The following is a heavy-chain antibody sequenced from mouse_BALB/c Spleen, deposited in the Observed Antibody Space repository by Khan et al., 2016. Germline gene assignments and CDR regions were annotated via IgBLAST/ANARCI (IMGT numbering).Heavy chain of an antibody. V-gene: IGHV4-1*02. CDR3: SRRGYGSSWYFDG. CDR2: INPDSTTI. Sequence: EVKLLESGGGLVQPGGSLKLSCAASGFDFSRYWMSWVRQAPGKGLEWIGEINPDSTTINYTPSLKDKFIISRDNAKNTLYLQMSKVRSEDTALYYWSRRGYGSSWYFDGWGAGTTVTVSS. CDR1: GFDFSRYW. J-gene: IGHJ1*01. D-gene: IGHD1-3*01.